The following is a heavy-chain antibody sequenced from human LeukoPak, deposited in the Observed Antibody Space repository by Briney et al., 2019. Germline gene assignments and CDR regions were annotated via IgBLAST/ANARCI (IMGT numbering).Heavy chain of an antibody. CDR1: GASISSYF. J-gene: IGHJ4*02. Sequence: SETLSLTCTVSGASISSYFWNWIRQPPGKGLEWIGYIYYSGSTNYNPSLKSRVTISVDTSKNQFSLKLSSVTAADTAVYYCATHTAGSFFFDYWGQGTLVTVSS. CDR3: ATHTAGSFFFDY. D-gene: IGHD5-18*01. CDR2: IYYSGST. V-gene: IGHV4-59*08.